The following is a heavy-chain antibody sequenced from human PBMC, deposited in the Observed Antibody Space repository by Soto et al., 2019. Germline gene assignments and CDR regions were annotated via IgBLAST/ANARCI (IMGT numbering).Heavy chain of an antibody. V-gene: IGHV3-33*01. J-gene: IGHJ5*02. Sequence: GGSLRLSCAASGFTFSSYGMHWVRQAPGKGLEWVAVIWYDGSNKYYADSVKGRFTISRDNSKNTLYLQMNSLRAEDTAVYYCARDLGYDGNNWFDPWGQGTLVTVSS. D-gene: IGHD3-22*01. CDR3: ARDLGYDGNNWFDP. CDR1: GFTFSSYG. CDR2: IWYDGSNK.